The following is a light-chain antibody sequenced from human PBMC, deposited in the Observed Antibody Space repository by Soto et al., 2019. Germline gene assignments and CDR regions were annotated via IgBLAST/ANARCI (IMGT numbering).Light chain of an antibody. CDR2: HAS. CDR3: QQYGSTPLT. CDR1: QIVRSNY. J-gene: IGKJ4*01. Sequence: EIVLTQSPDTLSLSPGEIATLSGRASQIVRSNYLAWYQQKPGQAPRFLIYHASTRATGIPDRFSGSGSGTDFTLTISRLEPEDFAVYYCQQYGSTPLTFGGGTKVDIK. V-gene: IGKV3-20*01.